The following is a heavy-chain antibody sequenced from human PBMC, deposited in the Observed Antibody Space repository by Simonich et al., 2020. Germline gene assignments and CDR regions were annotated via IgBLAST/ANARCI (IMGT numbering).Heavy chain of an antibody. J-gene: IGHJ2*01. D-gene: IGHD2-15*01. CDR1: GYTFTGYY. CDR3: ARDGGNCSGGSCYWYFDL. CDR2: RHPNRGGT. V-gene: IGHV1-2*06. Sequence: QVQLVQSVAEVKKPGASVKVSCKAAGYTFTGYYMHWVRQAPGKGLEWMGRRHPNRGGTNNAKYFQGRVTRTWDTAISTAYMELSRLRSDDTAVYYCARDGGNCSGGSCYWYFDLWGRGTLVTVST.